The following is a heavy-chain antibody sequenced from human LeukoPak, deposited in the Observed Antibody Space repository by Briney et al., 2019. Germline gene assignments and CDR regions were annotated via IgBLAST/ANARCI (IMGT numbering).Heavy chain of an antibody. Sequence: GGSLRLSCAASGFTVSSNYMSWVRQAPGKGLEYVSAISSNGGSTYYADSVKGRCTISRDNSKNTLYLQMSSLRAEDTAVYYCVKGSTPRFDYYGMDVWGQGTTVTVSS. CDR2: ISSNGGST. D-gene: IGHD3-10*01. V-gene: IGHV3-64D*09. CDR1: GFTVSSNY. CDR3: VKGSTPRFDYYGMDV. J-gene: IGHJ6*02.